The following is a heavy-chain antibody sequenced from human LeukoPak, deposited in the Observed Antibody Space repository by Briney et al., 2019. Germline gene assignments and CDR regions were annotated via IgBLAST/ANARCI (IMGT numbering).Heavy chain of an antibody. CDR2: ISGSGGIT. Sequence: GGSLRLSCAASGFTFSSYAIYWVRQAPGKGLEWVSGISGSGGITYFADPVKGRFTISRDNSKNTVYLQMNSLETEDTAVYYCTRDGGEGDNSAFDIWGQGTVVTVSS. CDR1: GFTFSSYA. V-gene: IGHV3-23*01. D-gene: IGHD3-16*01. J-gene: IGHJ3*02. CDR3: TRDGGEGDNSAFDI.